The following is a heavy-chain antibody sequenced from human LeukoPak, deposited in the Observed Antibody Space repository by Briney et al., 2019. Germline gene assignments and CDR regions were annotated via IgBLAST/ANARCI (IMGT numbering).Heavy chain of an antibody. Sequence: GGSLRLSCAASGFSFSTYGFHWVRQAPGKGLEWVTFIRFDGGKKNYADSVKGRFAISRDNSKNTLYLQMNSLRAEDTAVYYCPKSRDGYNLGDFDYWGQGTLVTVSS. V-gene: IGHV3-30*02. CDR3: PKSRDGYNLGDFDY. D-gene: IGHD5-24*01. CDR1: GFSFSTYG. CDR2: IRFDGGKK. J-gene: IGHJ4*02.